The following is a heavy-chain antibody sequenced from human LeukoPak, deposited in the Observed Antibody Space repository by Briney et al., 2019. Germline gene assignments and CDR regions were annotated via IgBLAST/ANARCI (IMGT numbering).Heavy chain of an antibody. Sequence: GGSLRLSCAASGFTFSSYWMSWVRQAPGKGLEWVANIKQDGSEKYYVDSVKGRFTISRDNAKNSLYLQMNSLRAEDTAVYYCAKGVAKQAGTYDFDYWGQGTLVTVSS. CDR1: GFTFSSYW. CDR3: AKGVAKQAGTYDFDY. J-gene: IGHJ4*02. V-gene: IGHV3-7*03. D-gene: IGHD6-19*01. CDR2: IKQDGSEK.